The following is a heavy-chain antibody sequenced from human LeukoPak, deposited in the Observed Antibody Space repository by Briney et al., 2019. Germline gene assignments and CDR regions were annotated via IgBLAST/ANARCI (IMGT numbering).Heavy chain of an antibody. CDR1: GFTFVNYG. CDR2: ISYNGIKK. D-gene: IGHD2-2*03. Sequence: GGSLRLSCAASGFTFVNYGFHWVRQAPGKALEWVAFISYNGIKKYADSVKGRFTISRDNSKNTLYLQMNGLRPEDTAVYYCARDPLDISRWANAFDIWGQGTMITVSS. V-gene: IGHV3-30*03. J-gene: IGHJ3*02. CDR3: ARDPLDISRWANAFDI.